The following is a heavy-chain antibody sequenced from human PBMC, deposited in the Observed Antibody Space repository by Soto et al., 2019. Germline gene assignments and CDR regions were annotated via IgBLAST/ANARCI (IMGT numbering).Heavy chain of an antibody. CDR1: GGSITSSSYY. J-gene: IGHJ4*02. CDR3: ARMGGCYAVPHFYY. V-gene: IGHV4-61*05. CDR2: ISYSGSN. D-gene: IGHD1-26*01. Sequence: PAETLFPTCTVSGGSITSSSYYWGWIRQPPGKGLEWIGYISYSGSNSYNPSLKSRVTLSVDTSKNQFSLKLSSVTAADTAVYYCARMGGCYAVPHFYYWGQGTLVTVSS.